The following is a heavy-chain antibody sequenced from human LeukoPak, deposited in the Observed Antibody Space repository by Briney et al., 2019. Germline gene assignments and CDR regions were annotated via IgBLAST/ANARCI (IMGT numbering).Heavy chain of an antibody. D-gene: IGHD3-9*01. V-gene: IGHV4-30-4*01. CDR3: ARGYYDVLTNYPKNFDQ. CDR2: IFYSGST. CDR1: GGSIISADHY. Sequence: SETLSLTCTVSGGSIISADHYWSWIRQRPGKGLEWVGYIFYSGSTYYKSSLKSRLTISVDTSKNQFSLKLSSVTAADTAVYYCARGYYDVLTNYPKNFDQWGQGTLVTVSS. J-gene: IGHJ4*02.